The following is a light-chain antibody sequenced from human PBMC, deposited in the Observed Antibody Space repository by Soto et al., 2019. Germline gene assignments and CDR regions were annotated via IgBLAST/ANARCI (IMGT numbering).Light chain of an antibody. J-gene: IGKJ4*01. CDR2: GAS. Sequence: EIELTQSPATLSVSPGERATLSCRASQSVGSNLAWFQQKPGQAPRLLISGASTRATGIPARFSGSGSGTDFTLTISRLEPEDFALYYCQQYGNSPLTFGGGTKVDIK. CDR3: QQYGNSPLT. V-gene: IGKV3-15*01. CDR1: QSVGSN.